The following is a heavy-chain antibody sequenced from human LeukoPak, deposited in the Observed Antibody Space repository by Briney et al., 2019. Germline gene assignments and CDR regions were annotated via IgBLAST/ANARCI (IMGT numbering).Heavy chain of an antibody. CDR2: IYYSGST. CDR3: ARGGGGYNSAFYFGS. V-gene: IGHV4-59*11. D-gene: IGHD5-24*01. CDR1: GGSLSNQY. J-gene: IGHJ4*02. Sequence: SETLSLTCTVSGGSLSNQYWNWIRQPPGKGLEWIGDIYYSGSTNYNPSLKSRVTISLDTSTNQSSLKLRSVTAADTAVYYCARGGGGYNSAFYFGSWGQGTLVTVSS.